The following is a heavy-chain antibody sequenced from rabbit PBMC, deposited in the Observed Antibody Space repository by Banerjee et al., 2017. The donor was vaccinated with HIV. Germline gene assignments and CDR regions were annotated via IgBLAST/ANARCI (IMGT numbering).Heavy chain of an antibody. CDR3: ARDLVGVIGLNIGL. CDR1: GFSFSRDYV. CDR2: MNTYTGKA. Sequence: QEQLVESGGGLFQPGGSLALTCQGSGFSFSRDYVMCWVRQAPGKGLEWIGCMNTYTGKAVYATWTKGRFTVSKTSSTPVTLHLTSLTAADTATYSCARDLVGVIGLNIGLWSPGTLVTVS. V-gene: IGHV1S45*01. J-gene: IGHJ4*01. D-gene: IGHD5-1*01.